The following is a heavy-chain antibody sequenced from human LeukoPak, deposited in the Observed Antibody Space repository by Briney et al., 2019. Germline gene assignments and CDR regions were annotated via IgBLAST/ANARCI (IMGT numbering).Heavy chain of an antibody. CDR2: INHSGST. D-gene: IGHD3-3*01. CDR1: GESFSGYY. Sequence: SETLSLTCTVYGESFSGYYWSWIRQPPGKGLEWVGEINHSGSTNYNPSLKRRVTISVDTSKNHFSLKLSSVTAADTAVYYCARGIFGVVHLYYYYYMDVWGKGTTVTVSS. CDR3: ARGIFGVVHLYYYYYMDV. J-gene: IGHJ6*03. V-gene: IGHV4-34*01.